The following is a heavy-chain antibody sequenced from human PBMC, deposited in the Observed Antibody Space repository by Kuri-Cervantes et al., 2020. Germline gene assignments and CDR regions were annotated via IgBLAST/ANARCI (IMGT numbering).Heavy chain of an antibody. CDR1: GFTFSSYA. V-gene: IGHV3-23*01. Sequence: GESLKISCAASGFTFSSYAMSWVRQAQGEGLEWVSAISTSGGGTYCADSVKGRFTMSRDNSKTTLFLQMNGLRAQDTAFYYCAKGPYSYGPGPDYFDPWGQGTLVTVSS. CDR3: AKGPYSYGPGPDYFDP. CDR2: ISTSGGGT. J-gene: IGHJ5*02. D-gene: IGHD5-18*01.